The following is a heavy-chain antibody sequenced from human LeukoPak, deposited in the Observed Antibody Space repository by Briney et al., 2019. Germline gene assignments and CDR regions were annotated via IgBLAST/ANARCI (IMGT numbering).Heavy chain of an antibody. CDR2: INHSGST. CDR3: ARGKEGRYSSGWYDL. Sequence: SETLSLTCAVYGGSFGGYYWSWIRQPPGKGLEWIGEINHSGSTNYNPSLKSRVTISVDTSKNQFSLKLSSVTAADTAVYYCARGKEGRYSSGWYDLWGQGTLVTVSS. J-gene: IGHJ4*02. CDR1: GGSFGGYY. V-gene: IGHV4-34*01. D-gene: IGHD6-19*01.